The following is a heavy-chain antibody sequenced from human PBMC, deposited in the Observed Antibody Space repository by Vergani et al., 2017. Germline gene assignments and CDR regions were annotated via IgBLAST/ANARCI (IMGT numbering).Heavy chain of an antibody. V-gene: IGHV3-23*04. D-gene: IGHD6-6*01. J-gene: IGHJ4*02. CDR3: AKISSSQSWYFDY. Sequence: VQLVESGGGVVQPGRSLRLSCAASGFTFSSYAMHWVRQAPGKGLEWVSAISGSAGSTYYADSVKGRFTISRDNSKNTLYLQMNSLRAEDTAVYYCAKISSSQSWYFDYWGQGTLVTVSS. CDR2: ISGSAGST. CDR1: GFTFSSYA.